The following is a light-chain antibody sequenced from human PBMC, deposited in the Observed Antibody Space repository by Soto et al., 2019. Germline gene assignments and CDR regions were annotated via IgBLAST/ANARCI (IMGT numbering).Light chain of an antibody. CDR1: SNDVGNYNY. CDR2: EVT. CDR3: SSYTSSTTLV. Sequence: QSALTQPASVSGSPRQSITISCTGTSNDVGNYNYVSWYQQYPGKAPKLILYEVTNRHSGVSNRFSGSKSGNTASLTISGLQTEDEADYYCSSYTSSTTLVFGGGTKLTVL. V-gene: IGLV2-14*01. J-gene: IGLJ3*02.